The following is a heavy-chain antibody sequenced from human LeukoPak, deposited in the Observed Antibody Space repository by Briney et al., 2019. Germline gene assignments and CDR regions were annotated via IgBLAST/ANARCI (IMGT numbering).Heavy chain of an antibody. CDR2: IYYSGST. D-gene: IGHD4-23*01. CDR1: GGSISSYY. J-gene: IGHJ4*02. Sequence: SETLSLTCTVSGGSISSYYWSWIRQPPGKGLEWIGYIYYSGSTNYNPSLKSRVTISVDTSKNQFSLKLSSVTAADTAVYYCARRLGYGGNIHFDYWGQGTLVTVSS. CDR3: ARRLGYGGNIHFDY. V-gene: IGHV4-59*01.